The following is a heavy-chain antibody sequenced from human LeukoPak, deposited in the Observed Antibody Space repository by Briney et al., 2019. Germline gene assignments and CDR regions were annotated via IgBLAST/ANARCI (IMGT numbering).Heavy chain of an antibody. CDR1: GFTFSSYE. V-gene: IGHV3-7*01. CDR2: IKQDGSEK. CDR3: ARVGGDDYFDY. Sequence: PGGSLRLSXAASGFTFSSYEMNWVRQAPGKGLEWVANIKQDGSEKYYVDSVKGRFTISRDNAKNSLYLQMNSLRAEDTAVYYCARVGGDDYFDYWGQGTLVTVSS. D-gene: IGHD4-17*01. J-gene: IGHJ4*02.